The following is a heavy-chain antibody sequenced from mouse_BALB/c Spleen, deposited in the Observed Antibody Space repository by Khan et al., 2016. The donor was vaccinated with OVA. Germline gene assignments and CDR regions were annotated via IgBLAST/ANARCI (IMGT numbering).Heavy chain of an antibody. CDR1: GYSITSGYA. V-gene: IGHV3-2*02. CDR3: ARGNYYGYYFDY. D-gene: IGHD1-1*01. CDR2: ISYSGVT. Sequence: DVKLQESGPGLVKPSQSLSLTCTVTGYSITSGYAWNWIRQFPGNKLEWMGYISYSGVTSYTPSLKSRISITRDTSKNQFFLQLNSVTTEDTATYYCARGNYYGYYFDYWGQGITLTVSS. J-gene: IGHJ2*01.